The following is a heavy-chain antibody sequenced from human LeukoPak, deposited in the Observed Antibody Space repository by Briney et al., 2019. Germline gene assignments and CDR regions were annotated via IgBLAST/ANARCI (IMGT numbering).Heavy chain of an antibody. CDR1: GGSISSYY. D-gene: IGHD3-22*01. J-gene: IGHJ4*02. Sequence: KPSETLSLTCTVSGGSISSYYWSWIRQPPGKGLEWIGYIYYSGSTNYNPSLKSRVTISVDTSKNQFSLKLSSVTAADTAVYYCCSGYYPYYFDYWGQGTLVTVSS. CDR2: IYYSGST. V-gene: IGHV4-59*01. CDR3: CSGYYPYYFDY.